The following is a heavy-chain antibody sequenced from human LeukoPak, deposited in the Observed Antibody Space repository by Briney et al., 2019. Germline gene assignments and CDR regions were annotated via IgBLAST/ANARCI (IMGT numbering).Heavy chain of an antibody. V-gene: IGHV4-34*01. CDR3: ARGGDIVVVPAAMLSAFDI. J-gene: IGHJ3*02. CDR2: INHSGST. Sequence: SETLSLTCAVYGGSFSGYYWSWIRQPPGKGLEWIGEINHSGSTNYNPSLKSRVTISVDTSKNQFPLKLSSVTAADTAVYYCARGGDIVVVPAAMLSAFDIWGQGTMVTVSS. CDR1: GGSFSGYY. D-gene: IGHD2-2*01.